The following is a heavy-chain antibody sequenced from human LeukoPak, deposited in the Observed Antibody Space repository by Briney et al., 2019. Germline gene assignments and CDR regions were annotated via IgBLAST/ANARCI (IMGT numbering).Heavy chain of an antibody. CDR2: ISSSGSTI. J-gene: IGHJ6*02. V-gene: IGHV3-11*01. D-gene: IGHD2-2*01. CDR1: GFTFSDYY. Sequence: GGSLRLSCAASGFTFSDYYMSWIRQAPGKGLEWVSYISSSGSTIYYADSVKGRFTISRDNAKNSLYLQMNSLRAEDTAVHYCARDRGTSCYGGFCYGMDVWGQGTTVTVSS. CDR3: ARDRGTSCYGGFCYGMDV.